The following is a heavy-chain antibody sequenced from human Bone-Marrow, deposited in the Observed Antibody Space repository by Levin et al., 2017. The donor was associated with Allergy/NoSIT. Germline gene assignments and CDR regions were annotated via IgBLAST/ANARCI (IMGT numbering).Heavy chain of an antibody. Sequence: SETLSLTCTVSGGSISSGDYYWSWIRQPPGKGLEWIGYIYYSGSTYYNPSLKSRVTISVDTSKNQFSLKLSSVTAADTAVYYCAREYGDNSGGNNWFDPWGQGTLVTVSS. CDR1: GGSISSGDYY. CDR3: AREYGDNSGGNNWFDP. J-gene: IGHJ5*02. V-gene: IGHV4-30-4*01. D-gene: IGHD4-17*01. CDR2: IYYSGST.